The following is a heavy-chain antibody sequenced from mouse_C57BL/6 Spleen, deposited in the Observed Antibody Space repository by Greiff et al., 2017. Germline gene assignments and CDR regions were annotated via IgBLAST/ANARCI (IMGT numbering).Heavy chain of an antibody. CDR3: ARWYYGSYFDY. CDR2: IDPSDSYT. J-gene: IGHJ2*01. D-gene: IGHD1-1*01. CDR1: GYTFTSYW. Sequence: QVQLQQPGAELVMPGASVKLSCKASGYTFTSYWMHWVKQSPGQGLEWIGEIDPSDSYTNYNQKFKGKSTLTVDKSSSTAYMPLSSLTSEDSAVYYCARWYYGSYFDYWGQGTTLTVSS. V-gene: IGHV1-69*01.